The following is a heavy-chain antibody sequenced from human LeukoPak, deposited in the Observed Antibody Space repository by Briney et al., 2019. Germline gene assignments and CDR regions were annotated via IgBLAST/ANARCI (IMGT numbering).Heavy chain of an antibody. CDR3: ARSIGLTGGGVDV. V-gene: IGHV3-11*01. J-gene: IGHJ6*02. Sequence: PAGSLRLSCAASGFTFSDYNMNWVRQAPGKGLEWVSYITNGGSTIHHAASVKGRFTISRDNAKKTLYLQMNSLSAEDTAVYYCARSIGLTGGGVDVWGQGTTVTVSS. CDR2: ITNGGSTI. D-gene: IGHD3-9*01. CDR1: GFTFSDYN.